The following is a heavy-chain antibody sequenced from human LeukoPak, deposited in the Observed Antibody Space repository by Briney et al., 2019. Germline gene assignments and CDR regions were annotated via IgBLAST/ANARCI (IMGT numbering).Heavy chain of an antibody. CDR1: GFTFDDYA. V-gene: IGHV3-9*01. J-gene: IGHJ4*02. Sequence: GGSLRLSCAASGFTFDDYAMHWVRQAPGKGLEWVSGITWNSAYIGYADSVKGRFTISRDNAKKSLYLQMNSLRAEDTAVYYCARVGEDGYNEGYFDYWGQGTLVTVSS. D-gene: IGHD5-24*01. CDR3: ARVGEDGYNEGYFDY. CDR2: ITWNSAYI.